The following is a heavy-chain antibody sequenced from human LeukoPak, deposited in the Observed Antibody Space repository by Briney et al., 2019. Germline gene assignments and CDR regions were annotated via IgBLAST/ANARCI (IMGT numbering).Heavy chain of an antibody. CDR3: ASGKQLVPTGY. J-gene: IGHJ4*02. CDR1: GYTFTSYY. D-gene: IGHD6-6*01. V-gene: IGHV1-46*01. CDR2: INPSGGST. Sequence: ASVKASCKASGYTFTSYYMHWVRPAPGQGRVWMGIINPSGGSTSYAQKFQGRVTMTRDTSTSTVYMELSSLRSEDTAVYYCASGKQLVPTGYWGQGTLVTVSS.